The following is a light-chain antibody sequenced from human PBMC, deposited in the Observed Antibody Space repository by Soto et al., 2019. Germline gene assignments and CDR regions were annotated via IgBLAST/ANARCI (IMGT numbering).Light chain of an antibody. CDR2: AAS. Sequence: ILLTQSRGTLSLSPGERATLSCKARQSVKNNYFAWYQHRPGQAPRLLIYAASSRATGIPDRFRGSGSGTDFTLTISRLEPEDFAIYYCQQYANVPRSFGQGTKVDIK. V-gene: IGKV3-20*01. CDR3: QQYANVPRS. J-gene: IGKJ1*01. CDR1: QSVKNNY.